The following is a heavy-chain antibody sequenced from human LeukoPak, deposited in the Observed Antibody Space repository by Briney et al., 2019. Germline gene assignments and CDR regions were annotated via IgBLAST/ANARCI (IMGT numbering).Heavy chain of an antibody. CDR3: AKDRITGTPYYFDY. J-gene: IGHJ4*02. CDR1: GFTFSSYA. Sequence: PGGSLRLSCAASGFTFSSYAMSWVRQAQGKGLEWVLGISASGGSSYYADSVKGRFTITRDNSKNTLYLQMDSLKAEDTAVYYCAKDRITGTPYYFDYWGQGTPVTVSS. D-gene: IGHD1-20*01. V-gene: IGHV3-23*01. CDR2: ISASGGSS.